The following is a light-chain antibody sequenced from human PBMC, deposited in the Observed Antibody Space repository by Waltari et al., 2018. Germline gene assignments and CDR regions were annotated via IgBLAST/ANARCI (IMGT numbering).Light chain of an antibody. CDR2: GAF. CDR3: QQYNNWPPLT. Sequence: EIIMTQSPATLSASPGERLTLSCRASQSVRNSLAWYQQRPGQAPRLLVYGAFTRATGVPPRFSGSGSGKEFTLTISSLQSEDSAVYYCQQYNNWPPLTFGGGTKVEIK. J-gene: IGKJ4*01. V-gene: IGKV3-15*01. CDR1: QSVRNS.